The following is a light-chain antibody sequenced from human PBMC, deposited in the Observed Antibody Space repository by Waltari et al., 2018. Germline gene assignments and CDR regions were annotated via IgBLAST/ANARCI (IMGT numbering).Light chain of an antibody. J-gene: IGLJ1*01. CDR1: NPNIGANF. CDR3: AAWDDTLSGHSV. Sequence: QSVLTQPPSASGTPGQRATISCSGSNPNIGANFVYWYRQFPGTSPKLLIYGNDKRPSGVPDRFSGSKSGSSASLVISGLRSEDEADYYCAAWDDTLSGHSVFGTGTKVTVL. V-gene: IGLV1-47*01. CDR2: GND.